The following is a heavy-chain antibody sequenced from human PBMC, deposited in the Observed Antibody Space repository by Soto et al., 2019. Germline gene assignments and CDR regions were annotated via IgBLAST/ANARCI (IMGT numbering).Heavy chain of an antibody. D-gene: IGHD3-10*01. CDR2: IHHIGST. CDR3: VRGVLS. V-gene: IGHV4-31*03. Sequence: QVQLQESGPGLVKASQTLSLTCNVSGGSISSGGYYWTWIRQHPGKGLEWIGNIHHIGSTFYNPALKRRVSISVDTSKTQFSLKLSSVTAAHTAVYFCVRGVLSWGQGTLVTVSS. J-gene: IGHJ1*01. CDR1: GGSISSGGYY.